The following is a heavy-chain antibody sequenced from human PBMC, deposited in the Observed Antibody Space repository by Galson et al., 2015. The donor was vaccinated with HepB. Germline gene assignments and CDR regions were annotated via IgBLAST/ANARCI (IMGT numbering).Heavy chain of an antibody. D-gene: IGHD2-2*01. CDR1: GGSISSSSYY. V-gene: IGHV4-39*01. Sequence: TLSLTCTVSGGSISSSSYYWGWLRQPPGKGLEWIGSFYYTGNTHYNPSLKSRVAISGDTSKNQFSLKLNSVTAADTAVYYCARHESESKTYAADNWGQGTLVTVSS. J-gene: IGHJ4*02. CDR3: ARHESESKTYAADN. CDR2: FYYTGNT.